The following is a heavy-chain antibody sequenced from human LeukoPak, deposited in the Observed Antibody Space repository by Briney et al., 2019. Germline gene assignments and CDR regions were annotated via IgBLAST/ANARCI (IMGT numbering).Heavy chain of an antibody. V-gene: IGHV1-2*02. CDR3: TRGGVMNFGERAPRPWFDP. Sequence: GASVKVSCKASGYNFTDYYMHWVRQDPGQGLEWMGWINPNSGGTSSAQKFQGRVTMIRDTSISTAYMELRRLSSDDTALYYCTRGGVMNFGERAPRPWFDPWGQGTLVTVSS. D-gene: IGHD3-10*01. J-gene: IGHJ5*02. CDR1: GYNFTDYY. CDR2: INPNSGGT.